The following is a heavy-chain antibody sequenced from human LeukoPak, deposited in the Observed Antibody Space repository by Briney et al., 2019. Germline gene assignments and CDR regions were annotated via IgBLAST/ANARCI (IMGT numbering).Heavy chain of an antibody. CDR3: ARGEELWILEY. J-gene: IGHJ4*02. V-gene: IGHV1-2*02. Sequence: ASVKVSCKASGYTFTSYGISWVRQAPGQGLEWMGWINPNSGGTNYAQKFQGRVTMTRDTSISTAYMELSRLRSDDTAVYYCARGEELWILEYWGQGTLVTVSS. CDR2: INPNSGGT. D-gene: IGHD5-18*01. CDR1: GYTFTSYG.